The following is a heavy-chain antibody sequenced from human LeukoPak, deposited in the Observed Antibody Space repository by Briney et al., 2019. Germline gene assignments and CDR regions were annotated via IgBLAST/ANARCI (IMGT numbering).Heavy chain of an antibody. V-gene: IGHV3-21*01. Sequence: KTGGSLRLSCAASGFTFSSYSMNWVRQAPGKGLEWVSSISSSSSYIYYADSVKGRFTISRDNAKNSLYLQMNSLRAEDTAVYYCARDPCGGDCYSAHWGQGTLVTVSS. CDR2: ISSSSSYI. CDR3: ARDPCGGDCYSAH. J-gene: IGHJ4*02. D-gene: IGHD2-21*02. CDR1: GFTFSSYS.